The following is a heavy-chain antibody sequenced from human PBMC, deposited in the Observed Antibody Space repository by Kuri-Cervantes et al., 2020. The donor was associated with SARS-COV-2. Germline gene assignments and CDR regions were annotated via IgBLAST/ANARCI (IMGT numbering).Heavy chain of an antibody. CDR3: SGRVDFSSVDY. CDR2: VSYNGAT. CDR1: GDSITNYY. Sequence: GSLMLSCTVSGDSITNYYLTWIRQPPGKGLEWIGYVSYNGATAYNPSLKSRVTMSLDTSKNQFSLRLSSVTAADTAVYYCSGRVDFSSVDYWGQGTLVTVSS. J-gene: IGHJ4*02. V-gene: IGHV4-59*01. D-gene: IGHD3/OR15-3a*01.